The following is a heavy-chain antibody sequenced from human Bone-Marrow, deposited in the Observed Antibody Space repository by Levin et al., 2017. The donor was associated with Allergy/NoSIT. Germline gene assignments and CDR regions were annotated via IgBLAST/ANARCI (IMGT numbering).Heavy chain of an antibody. D-gene: IGHD1-14*01. CDR1: GGSISSTTYY. CDR3: VRRYGPGDYFDY. V-gene: IGHV4-39*01. J-gene: IGHJ4*02. Sequence: SQTLSLTCTVSGGSISSTTYYWGWIRQSPGKGLEWIGNIYYSGITYYIPSLSGRVTISVDTSKNQFSLNLSSVTAADTAVYYCVRRYGPGDYFDYWGQGTLVTVSS. CDR2: IYYSGIT.